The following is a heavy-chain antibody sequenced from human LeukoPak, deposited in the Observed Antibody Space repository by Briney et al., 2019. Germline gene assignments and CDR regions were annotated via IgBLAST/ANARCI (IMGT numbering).Heavy chain of an antibody. D-gene: IGHD6-13*01. V-gene: IGHV3-23*01. Sequence: GGSLRLSCAASEFTFSSSAMSWVRQAPGKGLEWVSVISKSGDFTYYADSVKGRFTISRDSSKNTLNLQMNSLRAEDTAVYYCAKESAAAGYFDYWDLGTLVTVSS. CDR1: EFTFSSSA. CDR2: ISKSGDFT. CDR3: AKESAAAGYFDY. J-gene: IGHJ4*01.